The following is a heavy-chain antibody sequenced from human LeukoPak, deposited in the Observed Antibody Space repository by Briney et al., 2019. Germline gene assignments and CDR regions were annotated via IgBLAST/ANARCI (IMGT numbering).Heavy chain of an antibody. D-gene: IGHD5-24*01. CDR2: ISYSGST. V-gene: IGHV4-59*01. Sequence: SETLSLTCTVSGGSISSYYWSWIRQPPGKGLEWIGYISYSGSTNYNPSLKSRVTISVDTSKNQFSLKLSSVTTADTAVYYCTRGRDGYNKAYFDYWGQGTLVTVSS. CDR1: GGSISSYY. CDR3: TRGRDGYNKAYFDY. J-gene: IGHJ4*02.